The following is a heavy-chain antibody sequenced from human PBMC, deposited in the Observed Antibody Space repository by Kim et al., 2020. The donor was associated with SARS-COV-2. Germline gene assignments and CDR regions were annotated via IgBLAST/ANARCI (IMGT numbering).Heavy chain of an antibody. Sequence: YYPDSEKGRFTISRENAKNSLYLQMNSLRAGDTAVYYCARGGEAGNGLDVWGQGTTVTVSS. J-gene: IGHJ6*02. V-gene: IGHV3-13*01. CDR3: ARGGEAGNGLDV. D-gene: IGHD6-19*01.